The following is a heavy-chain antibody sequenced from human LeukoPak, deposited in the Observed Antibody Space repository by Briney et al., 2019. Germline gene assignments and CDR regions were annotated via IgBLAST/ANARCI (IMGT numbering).Heavy chain of an antibody. CDR3: ARGPKDGASGAIYYYGMDV. J-gene: IGHJ6*02. D-gene: IGHD3-3*01. CDR1: GFTFSDYY. V-gene: IGHV3-11*01. CDR2: ISSSGSTI. Sequence: GGSLRLSCAASGFTFSDYYMSWIRQAPGKGLEWVSYISSSGSTIYYADSVKGRFTISRDNAKNSLYLQMNSLRAEDTAVYYCARGPKDGASGAIYYYGMDVWGQGTTVTVSS.